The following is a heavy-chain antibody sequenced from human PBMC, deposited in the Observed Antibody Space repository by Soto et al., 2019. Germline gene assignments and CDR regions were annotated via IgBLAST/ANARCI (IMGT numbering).Heavy chain of an antibody. CDR1: GFTFSSYA. V-gene: IGHV3-30-3*01. J-gene: IGHJ3*02. CDR2: ISYDGSNK. D-gene: IGHD3-9*01. Sequence: GGSLRLSCAASGFTFSSYAMHWVRQAPGKGLERVAVISYDGSNKYYADSVKGRFTISRDNSKNTLYLQMNSLRAEDTAVYYCAIPLYYDILTGHDAFDIWGQGTMVTVSS. CDR3: AIPLYYDILTGHDAFDI.